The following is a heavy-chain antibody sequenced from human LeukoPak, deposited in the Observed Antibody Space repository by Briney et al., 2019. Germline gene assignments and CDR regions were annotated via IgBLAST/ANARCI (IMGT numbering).Heavy chain of an antibody. J-gene: IGHJ5*02. Sequence: SETLSLTCTVSGYSISSGYYWGWVRQPPGKGLEWIGSIYHSGSTYYNPSLKSRVTISVDTSKNQFSLKLSSVTAADTAVYYCARKTRFHYNWFDPWGQGTLVTVSS. CDR2: IYHSGST. V-gene: IGHV4-38-2*02. CDR1: GYSISSGYY. CDR3: ARKTRFHYNWFDP. D-gene: IGHD3-10*01.